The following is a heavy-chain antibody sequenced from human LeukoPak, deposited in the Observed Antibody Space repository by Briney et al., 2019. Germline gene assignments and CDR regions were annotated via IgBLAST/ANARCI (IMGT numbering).Heavy chain of an antibody. Sequence: SGTLSLTCTVSGDSISSSNWWSWARQPPGKGLEWIGEISHSGSTNYNPSLESRVTMSVDKSKNQFSLRLTSVTAADTAVYFCARVTGTTPFDYWGQGTLVSVSS. CDR1: GDSISSSNW. CDR3: ARVTGTTPFDY. D-gene: IGHD1-1*01. V-gene: IGHV4-4*02. CDR2: ISHSGST. J-gene: IGHJ4*02.